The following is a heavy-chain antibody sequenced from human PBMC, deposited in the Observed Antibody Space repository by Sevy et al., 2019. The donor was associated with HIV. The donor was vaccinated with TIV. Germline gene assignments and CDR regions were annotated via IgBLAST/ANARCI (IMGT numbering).Heavy chain of an antibody. D-gene: IGHD4-17*01. CDR3: ARDRRNYGGQYFDY. CDR2: ISSGTTYT. CDR1: RFTFGDYY. V-gene: IGHV3-11*06. J-gene: IGHJ4*02. Sequence: GGSLRLSCTASRFTFGDYYMSWIRQAPGKGLEWVSYISSGTTYTNYADSVKGRFTISRDNAKNSLYLQMNSLKTEDTAVCYCARDRRNYGGQYFDYWGQGTLVTVSS.